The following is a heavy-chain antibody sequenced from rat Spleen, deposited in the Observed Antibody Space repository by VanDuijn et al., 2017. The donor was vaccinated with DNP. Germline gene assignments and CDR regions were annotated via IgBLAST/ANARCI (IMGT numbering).Heavy chain of an antibody. D-gene: IGHD1-4*01. V-gene: IGHV5-58*01. CDR3: ARQGPGITTRYFDY. J-gene: IGHJ2*01. CDR1: GFTFSSYW. Sequence: EVQLVETGGGLVQPGRSLKLSCVASGFTFSSYWMYWIRQAPTKGLEWVATISTSGGNTYYRDSVKGRFTISRDNAESTLYLQMNSLRSEDMATYYCARQGPGITTRYFDYCGQGVMVTVSS. CDR2: ISTSGGNT.